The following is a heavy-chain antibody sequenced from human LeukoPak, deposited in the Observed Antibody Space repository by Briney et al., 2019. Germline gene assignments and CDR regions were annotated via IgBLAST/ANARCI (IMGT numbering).Heavy chain of an antibody. Sequence: PSGTLSLTCAVSGGSISSGNWWSWVRQPPGKGLEWIGEIYHSGSTNYNPSLKSRVTISVDKSKNQFSLKLSSVTAADTAVYYCARANYYDSSGYPHAAFDIWGQGTMVTDSS. CDR2: IYHSGST. D-gene: IGHD3-22*01. J-gene: IGHJ3*02. V-gene: IGHV4-4*02. CDR1: GGSISSGNW. CDR3: ARANYYDSSGYPHAAFDI.